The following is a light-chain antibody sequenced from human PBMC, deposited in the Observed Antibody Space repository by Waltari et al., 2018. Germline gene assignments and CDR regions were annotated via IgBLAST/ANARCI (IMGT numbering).Light chain of an antibody. CDR1: QSVDNN. CDR3: QQYNNWPFT. V-gene: IGKV3-15*01. CDR2: GAS. J-gene: IGKJ2*01. Sequence: EIVMTQSPATLSVSPGERATLSCRASQSVDNNLAWYQQNPGQAPRLLIYGASTRAPGIAARFSGSGSGTEFTFTISSLQSEDFAVYYCQQYNNWPFTFGRGTKLELK.